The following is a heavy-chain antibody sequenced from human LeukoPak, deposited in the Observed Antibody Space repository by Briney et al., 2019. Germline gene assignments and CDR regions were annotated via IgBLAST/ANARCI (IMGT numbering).Heavy chain of an antibody. V-gene: IGHV1-46*01. J-gene: IGHJ6*02. CDR2: INPSGGST. Sequence: ASVKVSCKASGYTFTSYYMHWVRQAPGQGLEWMGIINPSGGSTSYAQKFQGRVTMTRDTSTSTVYMELSSLRSEDTAVYYCARDRSVVVPAAILGYYYYGMDVWGQGTTVTVSS. CDR1: GYTFTSYY. D-gene: IGHD2-2*02. CDR3: ARDRSVVVPAAILGYYYYGMDV.